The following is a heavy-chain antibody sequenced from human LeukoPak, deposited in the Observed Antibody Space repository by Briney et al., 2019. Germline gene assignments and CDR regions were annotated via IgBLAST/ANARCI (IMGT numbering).Heavy chain of an antibody. CDR1: GGTFSSYA. CDR2: IIPIFGTA. CDR3: ARGRLNTIFGVVMEPADY. Sequence: GASVKVSCKASGGTFSSYAISWVRQAPGQGLEWMGGIIPIFGTANYAQKFQGRVTITADESTSTAYMELSSLRSEDTAVYYCARGRLNTIFGVVMEPADYWGQGTLVTVSS. V-gene: IGHV1-69*01. J-gene: IGHJ4*02. D-gene: IGHD3-3*01.